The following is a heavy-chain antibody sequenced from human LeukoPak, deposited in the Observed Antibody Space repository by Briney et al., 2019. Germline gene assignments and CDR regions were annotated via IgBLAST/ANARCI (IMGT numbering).Heavy chain of an antibody. CDR3: TRDTVGHDFWSGYSEY. V-gene: IGHV3-49*04. CDR2: IRSKAYGGTT. CDR1: GFTFSSYA. Sequence: PGGSLRLSCAASGFTFSSYAMSWVRQAPGKGLEWVGFIRSKAYGGTTDYVASVKGRFSISRDDSKSIAYLQMNSLKTEDTAFYYCTRDTVGHDFWSGYSEYWGQGTLVTVSS. J-gene: IGHJ4*02. D-gene: IGHD3-3*01.